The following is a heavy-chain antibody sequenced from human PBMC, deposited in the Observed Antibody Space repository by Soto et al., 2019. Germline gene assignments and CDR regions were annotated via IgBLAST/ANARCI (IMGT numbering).Heavy chain of an antibody. CDR1: GDSVSSNSAA. CDR2: TYYGSKWHN. V-gene: IGHV6-1*01. Sequence: SQTLSLTCAISGDSVSSNSAAWNWIRQSPSRGLEWLGRTYYGSKWHNDYAVSMRSRITINPDTSKNQFSLQLKSVTPEDTAVYYSARIVGGSSDCWGQGSRVTVPS. D-gene: IGHD1-26*01. J-gene: IGHJ4*02. CDR3: ARIVGGSSDC.